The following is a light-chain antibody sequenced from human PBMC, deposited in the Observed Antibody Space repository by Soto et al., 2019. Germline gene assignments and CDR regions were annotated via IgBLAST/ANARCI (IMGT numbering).Light chain of an antibody. CDR2: DSS. CDR1: QNVDKF. Sequence: EIVLTQSPATFSLSPGESATLSCSASQNVDKFLAWYQQRPGQPPRLLIFDSSNRATGVPVRFSGSGSGTVFTLTIGSLEPEDSAVYYCQQRRNWPPINFGQGTRLEIK. J-gene: IGKJ5*01. CDR3: QQRRNWPPIN. V-gene: IGKV3-11*01.